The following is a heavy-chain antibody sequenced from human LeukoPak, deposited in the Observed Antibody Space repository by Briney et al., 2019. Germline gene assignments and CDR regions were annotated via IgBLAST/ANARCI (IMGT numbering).Heavy chain of an antibody. CDR2: ISCDESNK. V-gene: IGHV3-30*04. Sequence: PGRSLRLSCAASGFTFSSFAVHWVRQAPGKGLEWVALISCDESNKYYADSVKGRFTISRDNSKNTLYLQMNSLRAEDTAVYYCARAGYYNSSDYWIRIDYWGQGTLVTVSS. CDR3: ARAGYYNSSDYWIRIDY. CDR1: GFTFSSFA. J-gene: IGHJ4*02. D-gene: IGHD3-22*01.